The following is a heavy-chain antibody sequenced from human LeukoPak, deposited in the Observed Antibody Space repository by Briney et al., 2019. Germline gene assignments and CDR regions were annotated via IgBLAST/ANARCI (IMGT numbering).Heavy chain of an antibody. Sequence: GGSLRLSCAASGFTLSNSWMHWVRQAPGKGLVWVSRFNGDGNTTSFADSVKGRFTISRDNAKNTLYLQMNSLRAEDTAVYYCARGSSTAMDLWGQGTLVTVSS. CDR2: FNGDGNTT. V-gene: IGHV3-74*01. J-gene: IGHJ4*02. D-gene: IGHD5-18*01. CDR3: ARGSSTAMDL. CDR1: GFTLSNSW.